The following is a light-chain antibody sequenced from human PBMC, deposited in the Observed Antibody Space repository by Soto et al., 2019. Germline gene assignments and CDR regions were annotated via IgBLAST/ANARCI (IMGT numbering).Light chain of an antibody. J-gene: IGKJ1*01. CDR3: LQYDKYST. Sequence: IQMTQSPSTLSASVGDTVTITCRASQTISVSLAWYQQKPGKAPNLLIYDASTLQGGVPSRFSGSGSGAEFTLTVTSLQPEGFATYFCLQYDKYSTFGHGTKVDIK. CDR1: QTISVS. CDR2: DAS. V-gene: IGKV1-5*01.